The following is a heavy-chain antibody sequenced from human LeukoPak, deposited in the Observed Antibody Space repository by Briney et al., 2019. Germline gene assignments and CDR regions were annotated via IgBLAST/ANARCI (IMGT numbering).Heavy chain of an antibody. D-gene: IGHD3-10*01. CDR2: ISAYNGNT. V-gene: IGHV1-18*01. Sequence: ASVKVSCKASGYTFTSYGISWVRQAPGQGLEWMGWISAYNGNTNYAQKLQGRVTMTTDTSTSTAYMELRSLRSDDTVVYYCAVTVGSGSPGDPYYYYGMDVWGQGTRVTVSS. CDR1: GYTFTSYG. J-gene: IGHJ6*02. CDR3: AVTVGSGSPGDPYYYYGMDV.